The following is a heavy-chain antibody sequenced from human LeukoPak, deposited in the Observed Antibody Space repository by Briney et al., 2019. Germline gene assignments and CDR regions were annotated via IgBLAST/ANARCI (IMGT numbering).Heavy chain of an antibody. CDR1: GGSISINTYY. Sequence: SETLSLTCTVSGGSISINTYYWGWIRQPPGKGLEWIGSIYYSGSTYYNPSLKSRVTISVDTSKNQFSLKLSSVTAADTAVYYCARRSGSYRPSYYYYYYMDVWGKGTTVTVSS. CDR2: IYYSGST. V-gene: IGHV4-39*07. D-gene: IGHD1-26*01. CDR3: ARRSGSYRPSYYYYYYMDV. J-gene: IGHJ6*03.